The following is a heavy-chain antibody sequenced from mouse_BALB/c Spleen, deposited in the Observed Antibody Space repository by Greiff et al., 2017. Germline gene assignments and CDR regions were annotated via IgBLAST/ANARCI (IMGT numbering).Heavy chain of an antibody. V-gene: IGHV7-3*02. D-gene: IGHD2-3*01. Sequence: EVQVVESGGGLVQPGGSLRLSCATSGFTFTDYYMSWVRQPPGKALEWLGFIRNKANGYTTEYSASVKGRFTISRDNSQSILYLQMNTLRAEDSATYYCARVDGYYYYFDYWGQGTTLTVSS. CDR3: ARVDGYYYYFDY. J-gene: IGHJ2*01. CDR1: GFTFTDYY. CDR2: IRNKANGYTT.